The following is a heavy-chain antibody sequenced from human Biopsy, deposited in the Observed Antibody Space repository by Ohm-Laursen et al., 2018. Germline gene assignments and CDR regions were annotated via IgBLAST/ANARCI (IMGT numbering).Heavy chain of an antibody. Sequence: SLRLSCAASKFTVRTNSMSWIRQAPGKGLEWVSYITSGGSTTDYADSVKGRFTISRDNAKSSLFLQMNSLRAKDTAVYYCARDVEGFYSYAMDVWGQGTTVTVSS. D-gene: IGHD5-24*01. CDR2: ITSGGSTT. V-gene: IGHV3-11*01. CDR1: KFTVRTNS. CDR3: ARDVEGFYSYAMDV. J-gene: IGHJ6*02.